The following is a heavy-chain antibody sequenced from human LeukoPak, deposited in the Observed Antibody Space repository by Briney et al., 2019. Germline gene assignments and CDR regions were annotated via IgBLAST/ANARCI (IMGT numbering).Heavy chain of an antibody. CDR2: INPNSGGT. V-gene: IGHV1-2*02. D-gene: IGHD4-23*01. CDR3: ARGRYGGVGENWFDP. CDR1: GYTFTGYY. Sequence: ASVKVSCKASGYTFTGYYMHWVRQAPGQGLEWMGWINPNSGGTNYAQKFQGRVTMTRDTSISTAYMELSRLRSDDTAVYYCARGRYGGVGENWFDPWGQGTLVTVSS. J-gene: IGHJ5*02.